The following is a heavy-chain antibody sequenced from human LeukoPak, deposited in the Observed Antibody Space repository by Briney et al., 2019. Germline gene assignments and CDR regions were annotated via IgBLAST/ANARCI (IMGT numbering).Heavy chain of an antibody. V-gene: IGHV1-18*01. CDR3: ARARNRSTRGYSGYDNPNYYGMDV. CDR2: ISAYNGNT. CDR1: GYTFTSYG. J-gene: IGHJ6*02. D-gene: IGHD5-12*01. Sequence: ASVKVSCKASGYTFTSYGISWVRQAPGQGLEWMGWISAYNGNTNYAQKLQGRVTMTTDTSTSTAYMELRSLRPDDTAVYYCARARNRSTRGYSGYDNPNYYGMDVWGQGTTVTVSS.